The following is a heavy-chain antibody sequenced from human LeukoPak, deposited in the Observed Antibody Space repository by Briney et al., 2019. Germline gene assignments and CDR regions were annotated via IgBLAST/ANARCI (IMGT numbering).Heavy chain of an antibody. CDR3: AREDYDSSGVY. CDR1: GGSFGGYY. CDR2: INHSGST. Sequence: SETLSLTCAVYGGSFGGYYWSWIRQPPGKGLEWIGEINHSGSTNYNPSLKSRVTISVDTSKNQFSLKLSSVTAADTAVYYCAREDYDSSGVYWGQGTLVTVSS. V-gene: IGHV4-34*01. D-gene: IGHD3-22*01. J-gene: IGHJ4*02.